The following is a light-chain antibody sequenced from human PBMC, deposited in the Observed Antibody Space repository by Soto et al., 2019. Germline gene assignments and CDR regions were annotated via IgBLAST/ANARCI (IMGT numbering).Light chain of an antibody. CDR3: SSFTSSTTRV. V-gene: IGLV2-14*03. CDR1: SSDIGGYDY. CDR2: DVI. Sequence: QSVLTQPASLSGSPGQSITISCTGSSSDIGGYDYVSWYQQYPGKAPKLMIYDVINRPSGVSNRFSGSKSGNTASLTISGLQADDEADYYCSSFTSSTTRVFGTGTKLTVL. J-gene: IGLJ1*01.